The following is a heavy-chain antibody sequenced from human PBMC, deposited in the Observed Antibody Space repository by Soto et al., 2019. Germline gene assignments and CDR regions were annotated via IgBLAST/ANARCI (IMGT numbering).Heavy chain of an antibody. CDR1: GGTFSSYA. D-gene: IGHD2-21*02. CDR2: IIPIFGTA. J-gene: IGHJ4*02. Sequence: SSVKVSCKASGGTFSSYAISWVRQAPGQGLEWMGGIIPIFGTANYAQKFQGRVTITADESTSTAYMELSSLRSEDTAVYYCAGWGGDCYSGNGDGYYFDYWGKATLVTVSS. V-gene: IGHV1-69*13. CDR3: AGWGGDCYSGNGDGYYFDY.